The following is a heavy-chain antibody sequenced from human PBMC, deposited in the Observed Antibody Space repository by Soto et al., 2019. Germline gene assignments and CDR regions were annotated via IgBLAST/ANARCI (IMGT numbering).Heavy chain of an antibody. V-gene: IGHV1-69*01. CDR1: GGTFSSYA. CDR2: IIPIFGTA. D-gene: IGHD5-18*01. CDR3: AREGVDTAMVVNYYYYGMDV. J-gene: IGHJ6*02. Sequence: QVQLVQSGAEVKKPGPSVKVSCKASGGTFSSYAISWVRQAPGQGLEWMGGIIPIFGTANYAQKFQGRVTITADESTSTAYMELSSLKSEDTAVYYCAREGVDTAMVVNYYYYGMDVWGQGTTVTVSS.